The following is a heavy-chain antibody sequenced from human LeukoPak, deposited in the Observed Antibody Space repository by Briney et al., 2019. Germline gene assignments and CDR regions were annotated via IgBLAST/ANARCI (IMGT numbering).Heavy chain of an antibody. D-gene: IGHD3-9*01. CDR2: IYYSGST. CDR1: GGSISSYY. V-gene: IGHV4-59*04. CDR3: ARHSETYYDILPPDY. Sequence: SETLSLTCTVSGGSISSYYWSWIRQPPGKGLEWIGYIYYSGSTYYNPSLKSRVTISVDTSKNQFSLKLSSVTAADTAVYYCARHSETYYDILPPDYWGQGTLVTVSS. J-gene: IGHJ4*02.